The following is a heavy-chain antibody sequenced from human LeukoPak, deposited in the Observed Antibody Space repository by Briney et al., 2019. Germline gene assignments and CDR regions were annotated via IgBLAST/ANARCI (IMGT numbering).Heavy chain of an antibody. V-gene: IGHV1-8*03. J-gene: IGHJ3*02. D-gene: IGHD3-10*01. CDR3: ARYRGAPHAFDI. CDR2: MNPNSGNT. CDR1: GYTFTSYD. Sequence: ASVKVSCKASGYTFTSYDINWVRQATGQGLEWMGWMNPNSGNTGYAQKFQGRVTITRNTSISTAYMELSSLRSEDTAVYYCARYRGAPHAFDIWGQGTMVTVSS.